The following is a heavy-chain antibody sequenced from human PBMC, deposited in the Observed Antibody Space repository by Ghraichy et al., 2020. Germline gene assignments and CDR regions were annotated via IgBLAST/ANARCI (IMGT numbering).Heavy chain of an antibody. CDR2: ISYDGSNK. J-gene: IGHJ3*02. Sequence: GGSLRLSCAASGFTFSSYAMHWVRQAPGKGLEWVAVISYDGSNKYYADSVKGRFTISRDNSKNTLYLQMNSLRAEDTAVYYCARVAHSSRDAFDIWGQGTMVTVSS. CDR1: GFTFSSYA. D-gene: IGHD6-13*01. V-gene: IGHV3-30-3*01. CDR3: ARVAHSSRDAFDI.